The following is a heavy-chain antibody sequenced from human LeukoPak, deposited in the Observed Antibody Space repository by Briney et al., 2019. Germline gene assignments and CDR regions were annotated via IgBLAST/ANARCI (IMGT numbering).Heavy chain of an antibody. V-gene: IGHV1-2*02. J-gene: IGHJ6*02. D-gene: IGHD2-2*02. CDR2: INPNSVGT. Sequence: ASVKVSCKASGYTFTGYYMHWVRQAPGQGLEWMGWINPNSVGTNYAQKFQGRVTMTRDTPISTAYMELSRLRSDDTAVYYCARESHHCSSTSCYRTYYGMDVWGQGTTVTVSS. CDR1: GYTFTGYY. CDR3: ARESHHCSSTSCYRTYYGMDV.